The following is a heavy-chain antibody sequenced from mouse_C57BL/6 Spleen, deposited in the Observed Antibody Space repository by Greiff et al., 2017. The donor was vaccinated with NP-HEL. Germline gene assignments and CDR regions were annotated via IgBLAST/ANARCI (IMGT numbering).Heavy chain of an antibody. V-gene: IGHV2-2*01. Sequence: QVQLQQSGPGLVQPSQSLSITCTVSGFSLTSYGVHWVRQSPGKGLEWLGVIWSGGSTDYNAAFISRLSISKDNSKSQVFFKMNSLQADDTAIYYCARNGGGLPAWFAYWGQGTLVTVSA. D-gene: IGHD2-4*01. J-gene: IGHJ3*01. CDR2: IWSGGST. CDR1: GFSLTSYG. CDR3: ARNGGGLPAWFAY.